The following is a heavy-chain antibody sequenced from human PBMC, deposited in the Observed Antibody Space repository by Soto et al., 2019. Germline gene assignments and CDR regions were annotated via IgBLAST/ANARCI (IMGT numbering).Heavy chain of an antibody. Sequence: PSETLSLTCTVSGGSISSSSYYWGWIRQPPGKGLEWIGSIYYSGSTYYNPSLKSRVTISVDTSKNQFFLKLSSVTAADTAVYYCARLSSGGGDYYYGMDVWGQGTTGTVS. J-gene: IGHJ6*02. D-gene: IGHD6-19*01. CDR3: ARLSSGGGDYYYGMDV. V-gene: IGHV4-39*01. CDR2: IYYSGST. CDR1: GGSISSSSYY.